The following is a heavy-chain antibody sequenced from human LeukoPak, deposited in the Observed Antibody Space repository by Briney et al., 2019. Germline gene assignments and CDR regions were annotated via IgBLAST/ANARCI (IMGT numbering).Heavy chain of an antibody. CDR1: GYSISGGYY. V-gene: IGHV4-38-2*02. CDR3: AIDDSSGYYSHYFDY. D-gene: IGHD3-22*01. CDR2: IYHSGST. Sequence: SETLSLTCTVSGYSISGGYYWGWVRQPPGKGLEWIGSIYHSGSTYYNPSLKSRVTTSVDTSKNQFSLKLSSVTAADTAVYYCAIDDSSGYYSHYFDYWGQGTLVTVSS. J-gene: IGHJ4*02.